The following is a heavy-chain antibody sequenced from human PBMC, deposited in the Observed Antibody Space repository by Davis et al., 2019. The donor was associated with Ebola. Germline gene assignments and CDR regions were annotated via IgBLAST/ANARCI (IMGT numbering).Heavy chain of an antibody. V-gene: IGHV1-69*13. CDR3: ARDLSYSYYYHYYGMDV. D-gene: IGHD3-10*01. J-gene: IGHJ6*02. CDR1: GYTFSNYY. CDR2: IIPFFRKA. Sequence: SVKVSCKAFGYTFSNYYMHWVRQAPGQGLEWMGGIIPFFRKAKYAQKFQGRVTITADESTSTAYMELGSLRSEDTAVYYCARDLSYSYYYHYYGMDVWGQGTTVTVSS.